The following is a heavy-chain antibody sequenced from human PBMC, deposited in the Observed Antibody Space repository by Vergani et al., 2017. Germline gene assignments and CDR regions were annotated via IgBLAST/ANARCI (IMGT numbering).Heavy chain of an antibody. CDR1: GGSISSYY. D-gene: IGHD3-3*01. Sequence: QVQLQESGPGLVKPSETLSLTCTFSGGSISSYYWSWIRQPPGKGLEWIGYIYYSGSTNYNPSLKSRVTITVDTSKNHLSLKLSSVTAADTAVYYCARATAYYDFWSGYYGYYFDYWGQGTLVTVSS. J-gene: IGHJ4*02. CDR2: IYYSGST. V-gene: IGHV4-59*01. CDR3: ARATAYYDFWSGYYGYYFDY.